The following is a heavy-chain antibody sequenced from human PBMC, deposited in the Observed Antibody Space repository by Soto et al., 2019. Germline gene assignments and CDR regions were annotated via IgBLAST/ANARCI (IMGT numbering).Heavy chain of an antibody. CDR1: GFTFSGSA. V-gene: IGHV3-73*01. D-gene: IGHD4-4*01. CDR3: STMMTTGRFDP. J-gene: IGHJ5*02. CDR2: IRSKAHSYAT. Sequence: EVQLVESGGGLVQPGGSLTLSCAASGFTFSGSAMHWVRQTSGKGLEWVGRIRSKAHSYATAYAESVKGRFTISRDDSKSTVYLQMNSLKTEDTVVYYCSTMMTTGRFDPWGQGTLVTVSS.